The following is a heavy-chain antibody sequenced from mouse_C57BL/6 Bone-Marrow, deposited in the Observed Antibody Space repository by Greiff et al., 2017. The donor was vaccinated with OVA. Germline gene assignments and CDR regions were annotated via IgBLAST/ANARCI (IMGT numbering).Heavy chain of an antibody. J-gene: IGHJ2*01. CDR3: ARRDYDGGGFDY. D-gene: IGHD2-4*01. CDR1: GYAFSSYW. Sequence: VMLVESGAELVKPGASVKISCKASGYAFSSYWMNWVKQRPGKGLEWIGQIYPGDGDTNYNGKFKGKATLTADKSSSTAYMQLSSLTSEDSAVYFCARRDYDGGGFDYWGQGTTLTVSS. V-gene: IGHV1-80*01. CDR2: IYPGDGDT.